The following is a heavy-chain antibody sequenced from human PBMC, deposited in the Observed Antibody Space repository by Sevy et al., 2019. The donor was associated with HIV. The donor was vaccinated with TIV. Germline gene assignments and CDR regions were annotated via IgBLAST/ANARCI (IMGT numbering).Heavy chain of an antibody. J-gene: IGHJ6*02. V-gene: IGHV1-8*01. Sequence: ASVKVSCKASGYTFTSYDINWVRQATGQGLEGMGWMNPNSGNTGYAQKFQGRVTMTRNTSISTAYMELSSLRSEDTAVYYCASVTMVRGVGYYYYGMDVWGQGTTVTVSS. D-gene: IGHD3-10*01. CDR3: ASVTMVRGVGYYYYGMDV. CDR2: MNPNSGNT. CDR1: GYTFTSYD.